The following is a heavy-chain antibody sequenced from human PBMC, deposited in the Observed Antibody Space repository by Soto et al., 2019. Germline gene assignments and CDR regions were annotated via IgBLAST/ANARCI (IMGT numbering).Heavy chain of an antibody. J-gene: IGHJ6*04. CDR1: GGSIGSGGYY. CDR3: ARGGLDYDFCICRIGLVPYVMYV. Sequence: SETLSLTCTVSGGSIGSGGYYWSWIRQHPGKGLEWIGYIYYSGSTYYNPSLKSRVTISVDTSKNQFSLKLSSVTAADTAVYYCARGGLDYDFCICRIGLVPYVMYVWGKGTTVPVSS. D-gene: IGHD3-3*01. CDR2: IYYSGST. V-gene: IGHV4-31*03.